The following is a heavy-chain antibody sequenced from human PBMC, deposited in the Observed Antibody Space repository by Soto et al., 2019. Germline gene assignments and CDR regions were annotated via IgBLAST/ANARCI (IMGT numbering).Heavy chain of an antibody. CDR2: IWYDGSNK. CDR3: ARDGIGGNAFRGFCDY. CDR1: RSIFSGYG. D-gene: IGHD2-15*01. J-gene: IGHJ4*02. V-gene: IGHV3-33*01. Sequence: QEQLVESGGGVVQPGTSLRLSCAASRSIFSGYGMHWVRQAPGKGLEWVAVIWYDGSNKYYADSVKGRFTISRDNSKNMLYLQMDSLRAEDTAVYYCARDGIGGNAFRGFCDYWGQGTLVTISS.